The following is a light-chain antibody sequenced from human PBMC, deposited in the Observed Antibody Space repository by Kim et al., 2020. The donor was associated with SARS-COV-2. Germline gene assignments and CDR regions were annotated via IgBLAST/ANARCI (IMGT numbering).Light chain of an antibody. Sequence: SSELTQDPDVSVALGQTVRTTCQGDILRTYYASWYQQKPRQAPVLVIYGKNNRPSGIPVRFSGSSAGDTAYLTITGAQAEDEADYCCSSRDSSGNHLGLFGGGTQLTVL. CDR2: GKN. J-gene: IGLJ2*01. CDR3: SSRDSSGNHLGL. V-gene: IGLV3-19*01. CDR1: ILRTYY.